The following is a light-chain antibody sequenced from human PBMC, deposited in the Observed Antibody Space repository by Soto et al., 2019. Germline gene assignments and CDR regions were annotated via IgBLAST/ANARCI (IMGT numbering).Light chain of an antibody. CDR3: QQYNNWPLT. V-gene: IGKV3-15*01. Sequence: EVVMTQSPATLSVSLGDRATLSCRASQSVSSNLAWYQQKPDQAPRLLIYGASTRATGIPARFSGSGSGTEFTLTISSLQSEDFAVYPCQQYNNWPLTFGGGTKVEVK. CDR2: GAS. CDR1: QSVSSN. J-gene: IGKJ4*01.